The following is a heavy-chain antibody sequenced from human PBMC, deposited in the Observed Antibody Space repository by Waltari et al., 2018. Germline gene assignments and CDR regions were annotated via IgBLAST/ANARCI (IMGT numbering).Heavy chain of an antibody. Sequence: EVQLAESGGGLVQPGGSLRLSCAVSGFTFSDYYMDWVRQAPGKGLEWVSSISSSSSYIYYADSVKGRFTISRDNAKNSLYLQMNSLRAEDTAVYYCASEGNYDFWSTNWFDPWGQGTLVTVSS. V-gene: IGHV3-21*01. CDR2: ISSSSSYI. CDR3: ASEGNYDFWSTNWFDP. CDR1: GFTFSDYY. J-gene: IGHJ5*02. D-gene: IGHD3-3*01.